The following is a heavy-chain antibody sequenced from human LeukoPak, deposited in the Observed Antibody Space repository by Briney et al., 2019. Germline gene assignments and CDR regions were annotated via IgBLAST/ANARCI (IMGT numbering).Heavy chain of an antibody. CDR2: IYPGDSDT. J-gene: IGHJ6*02. D-gene: IGHD6-19*01. Sequence: GESLKISCKGSGYSFTSYWIGWVRQMPGKGLEWMGSIYPGDSDTRYSPSFQGQVTISADKSSSTGYLQWSSLKASDTAMYYCARHSSSGWHNYYYYGMDVWGQGNTVTVSS. V-gene: IGHV5-51*01. CDR1: GYSFTSYW. CDR3: ARHSSSGWHNYYYYGMDV.